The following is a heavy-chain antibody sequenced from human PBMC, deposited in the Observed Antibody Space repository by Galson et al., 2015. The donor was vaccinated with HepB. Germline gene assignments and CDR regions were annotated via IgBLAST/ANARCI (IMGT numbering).Heavy chain of an antibody. J-gene: IGHJ4*02. CDR1: GYTFTSYY. D-gene: IGHD3-10*01. Sequence: SVKVSCKASGYTFTSYYMHWVRQAPGQGLEWMGIINPSGGSTSYAQKFQGRVTMTRDTSTSTVYMELSSLRSEGTAVYYCARLWYREGGYFDYWGQGTLVTVSS. CDR2: INPSGGST. CDR3: ARLWYREGGYFDY. V-gene: IGHV1-46*01.